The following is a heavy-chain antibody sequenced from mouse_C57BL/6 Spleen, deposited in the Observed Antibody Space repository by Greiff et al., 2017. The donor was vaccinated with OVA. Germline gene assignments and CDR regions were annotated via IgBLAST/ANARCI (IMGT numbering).Heavy chain of an antibody. CDR1: GYSFTGYY. CDR2: INPSTGGT. CDR3: ARISTGMDY. Sequence: EVQLQQSGPELVKPGASVKISCKASGYSFTGYYMNWVKQSPEKSLEWIGEINPSTGGTTYNQKFKAKATLTVDKSSSTAYMQLKSLTSEDSAVYYCARISTGMDYWGQGTSVTVSS. V-gene: IGHV1-42*01. J-gene: IGHJ4*01.